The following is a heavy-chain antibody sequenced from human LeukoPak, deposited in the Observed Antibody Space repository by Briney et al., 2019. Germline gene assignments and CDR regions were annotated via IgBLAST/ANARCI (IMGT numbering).Heavy chain of an antibody. CDR3: ARRKVVSAYYYGMDV. CDR1: GFTVSSQY. CDR2: IYTGGTT. Sequence: GGSLRLSCAASGFTVSSQYMSWVRQAPGKGLEWVAVIYTGGTTHYADSVKGRFTISRDNAKNTLYLQMNSLRAEDTTVYYCARRKVVSAYYYGMDVWGQGTTVTVSS. J-gene: IGHJ6*02. V-gene: IGHV3-66*01. D-gene: IGHD2-2*01.